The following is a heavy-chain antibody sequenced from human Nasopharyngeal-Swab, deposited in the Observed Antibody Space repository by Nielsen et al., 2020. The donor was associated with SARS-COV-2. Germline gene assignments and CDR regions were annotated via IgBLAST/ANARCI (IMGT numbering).Heavy chain of an antibody. CDR1: GFTFSSYG. D-gene: IGHD6-19*01. J-gene: IGHJ3*02. CDR2: IWYDGSNK. Sequence: GESLKISCAASGFTFSSYGMHWVRQAPGKGLEWVAVIWYDGSNKYYADSVKGRFTISRDNSKNTLYLQMNSLRAEDTAVYYCARVQWLDAFDIWGQGTMVTVSS. V-gene: IGHV3-33*01. CDR3: ARVQWLDAFDI.